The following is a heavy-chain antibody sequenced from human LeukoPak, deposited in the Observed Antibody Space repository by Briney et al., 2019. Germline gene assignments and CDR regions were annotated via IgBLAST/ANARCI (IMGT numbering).Heavy chain of an antibody. CDR3: ASAKVGATLLVFDY. CDR1: GGTFSSYA. V-gene: IGHV1-69*05. D-gene: IGHD1-26*01. Sequence: SVKVSCKASGGTFSSYAISWVRQAPGQGLEWMGGIIPIFGTADYAQKFQGRVTITTDESTSTAYMELSSLRSEDTAVYYCASAKVGATLLVFDYWGQGTLVTVSS. J-gene: IGHJ4*02. CDR2: IIPIFGTA.